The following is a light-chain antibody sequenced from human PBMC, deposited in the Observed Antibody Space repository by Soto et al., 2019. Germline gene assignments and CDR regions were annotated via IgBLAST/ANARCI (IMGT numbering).Light chain of an antibody. CDR3: QQYNNWPPMYT. J-gene: IGKJ2*01. Sequence: EIVMTQSPATLPVSPGERATLSCRTSQAVSNNLAWYQQKPGQAPRLLMYGASTRATSTPARFSGSGSGTEFTLTISNLQSEDFAVYYCQQYNNWPPMYTFGQGTKLEIK. CDR2: GAS. V-gene: IGKV3-15*01. CDR1: QAVSNN.